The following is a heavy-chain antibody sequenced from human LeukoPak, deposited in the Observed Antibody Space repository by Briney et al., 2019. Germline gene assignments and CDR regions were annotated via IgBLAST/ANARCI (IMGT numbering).Heavy chain of an antibody. CDR1: GGSISSYY. CDR2: IYYSGST. Sequence: PSETLSLTCTVSGGSISSYYWSWIRQPPGKGLEWIGYIYYSGSTNYNPSLKSRVTISVDTSKNQFSLKLSSVTAADTAVYYCARGPSTHSGSYDAFDIWAKGQWSPSLQ. J-gene: IGHJ3*02. D-gene: IGHD1-26*01. CDR3: ARGPSTHSGSYDAFDI. V-gene: IGHV4-59*01.